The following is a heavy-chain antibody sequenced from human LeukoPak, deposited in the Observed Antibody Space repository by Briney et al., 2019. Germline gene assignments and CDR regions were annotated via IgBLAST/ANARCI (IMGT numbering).Heavy chain of an antibody. J-gene: IGHJ3*02. CDR3: ARDGLDYDYYDSSGYRNDAFDI. V-gene: IGHV1-8*01. CDR1: GYTFTSYD. CDR2: MNPNSGNT. D-gene: IGHD3-22*01. Sequence: ASVKVSCKASGYTFTSYDINWVRQATGQGLEWMGWMNPNSGNTGYAQKFQGRVTMTRNTSISTAYMELSSLRAEDTAVYYCARDGLDYDYYDSSGYRNDAFDIWGQGTMVTVSS.